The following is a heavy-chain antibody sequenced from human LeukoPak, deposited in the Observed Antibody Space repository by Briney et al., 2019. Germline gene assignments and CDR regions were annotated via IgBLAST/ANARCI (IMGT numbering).Heavy chain of an antibody. Sequence: GGSLRLSCAASGFDFTIYSINWVRQAPGKGLERISYISSSSRYIYFADSVKGRFTVSRDNAQNLVSLQMNSLRAEDTAVYFCTRVGTSGYTADYWGQGTRVTVSS. CDR3: TRVGTSGYTADY. CDR1: GFDFTIYS. J-gene: IGHJ4*02. D-gene: IGHD3-22*01. V-gene: IGHV3-21*05. CDR2: ISSSSRYI.